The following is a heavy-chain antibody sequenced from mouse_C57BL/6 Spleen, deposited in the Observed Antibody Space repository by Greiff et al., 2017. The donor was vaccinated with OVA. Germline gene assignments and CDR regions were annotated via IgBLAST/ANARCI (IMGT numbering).Heavy chain of an antibody. CDR3: ARYTTVVATRYFDV. CDR1: GFTFSDYG. D-gene: IGHD1-1*01. Sequence: EVKVVESGGGLVKPGGSLKLSCAASGFTFSDYGMHWVRQAPEKGLAWVAYISSGSSTIYYADTVKGRFTISRANAKNTLFLQMTSLRSEDTAMYYCARYTTVVATRYFDVWGTGTTVTVSS. CDR2: ISSGSSTI. V-gene: IGHV5-17*01. J-gene: IGHJ1*03.